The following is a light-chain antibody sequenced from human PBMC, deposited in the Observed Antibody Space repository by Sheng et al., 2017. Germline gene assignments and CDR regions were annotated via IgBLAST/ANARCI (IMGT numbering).Light chain of an antibody. CDR1: QSVSRN. CDR3: QQYKTYSLT. J-gene: IGKJ1*01. V-gene: IGKV3-15*01. CDR2: VAS. Sequence: EIVMTQSPATLSVSPGERATLSCRASQSVSRNLAWYQQKPGQAPRLLIYVASTRATGIPARFSGSGSGTEFTLTISSLQSEDFAVYYCQQYKTYSLTFGQGTKVEIK.